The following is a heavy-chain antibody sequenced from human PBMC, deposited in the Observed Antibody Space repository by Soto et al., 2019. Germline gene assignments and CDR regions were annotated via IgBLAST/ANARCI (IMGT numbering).Heavy chain of an antibody. J-gene: IGHJ5*01. D-gene: IGHD4-17*01. V-gene: IGHV1-18*01. CDR3: ARHDFGDSRPVFDF. Sequence: GAPVEVTSKACGEGIDCNGRRWVCQANGQGLEWMGWISAYNGNTNYAQKLQGRVTMTTDTSTSTAYMELRSLRSDDTAVYYRARHDFGDSRPVFDFLGKGTLVTVSS. CDR2: ISAYNGNT. CDR1: GEGIDCNG.